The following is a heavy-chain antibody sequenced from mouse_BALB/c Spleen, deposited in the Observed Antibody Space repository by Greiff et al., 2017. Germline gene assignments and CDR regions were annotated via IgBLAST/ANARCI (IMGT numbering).Heavy chain of an antibody. CDR2: IWAGGST. CDR3: ARDGTTATAWFAY. CDR1: GLSLTSYG. V-gene: IGHV2-9*02. J-gene: IGHJ3*01. Sequence: VKLVESGPGLVAPSQSLSITCTVSGLSLTSYGVHWVRQPPGKGLEWLGVIWAGGSTNYNSALMSRLSISKDNSKSQVFLKMNSLQTDDTAMYYCARDGTTATAWFAYWGQGTLVTVSA. D-gene: IGHD1-2*01.